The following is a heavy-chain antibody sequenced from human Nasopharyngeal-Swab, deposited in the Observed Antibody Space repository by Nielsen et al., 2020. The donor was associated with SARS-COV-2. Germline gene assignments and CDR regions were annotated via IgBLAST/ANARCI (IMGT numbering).Heavy chain of an antibody. D-gene: IGHD3-10*01. Sequence: WIRQPPGKGLEWVSAISGSGGSIYYADSVKGRFTISRDNAKNSLYLQMNSLRAEDTAVYYCARVGVSLYYYYYGMDVWGQGTTVTVSS. CDR2: ISGSGGSI. V-gene: IGHV3-48*03. J-gene: IGHJ6*02. CDR3: ARVGVSLYYYYYGMDV.